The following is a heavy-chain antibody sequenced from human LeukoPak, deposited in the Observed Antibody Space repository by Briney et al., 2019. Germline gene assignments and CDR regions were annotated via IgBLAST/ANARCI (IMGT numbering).Heavy chain of an antibody. V-gene: IGHV4-34*01. CDR2: ISSGGNT. CDR1: GGSFSGYY. Sequence: SETLSLTCAVSGGSFSGYYWTWIRQSPGKGLEWIAEISSGGNTNENPSPSLKSRVTISVDRSKNQFSLNLSSVTAADTGLYYCARVARCTSCFDVDYWGQGTLVTVSS. CDR3: ARVARCTSCFDVDY. D-gene: IGHD2-2*01. J-gene: IGHJ4*02.